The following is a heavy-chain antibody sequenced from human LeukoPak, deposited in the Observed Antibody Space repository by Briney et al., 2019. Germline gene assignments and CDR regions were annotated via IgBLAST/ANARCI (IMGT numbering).Heavy chain of an antibody. CDR1: GYTFTSYG. CDR2: INPNGGYT. V-gene: IGHV1-46*01. J-gene: IGHJ5*02. Sequence: ASVKVFCKTSGYTFTSYGLTWVRQAPGQGLEWVGIINPNGGYTAYAQKFQGRVTLTRDMSTTSVYMELTSLRSEDTAVYYCARDHSGKWDLLSGWWFDPWGQGTLVTVSS. CDR3: ARDHSGKWDLLSGWWFDP. D-gene: IGHD1-26*01.